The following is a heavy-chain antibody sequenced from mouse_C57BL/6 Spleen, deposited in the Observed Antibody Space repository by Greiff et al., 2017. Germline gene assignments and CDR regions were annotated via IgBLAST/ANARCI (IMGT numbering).Heavy chain of an antibody. Sequence: QVHVKQSGAELVKPGASVKISCKASGYAFSSYWMNWVKQRPGKGLEWIGQIYPGDGDTNYNGKFKGKATLTADKSSSTAYMQLSSLTSEDSAVYFCARGRELGQDYWGQGTTLTVSS. CDR2: IYPGDGDT. J-gene: IGHJ2*01. CDR1: GYAFSSYW. D-gene: IGHD4-1*01. CDR3: ARGRELGQDY. V-gene: IGHV1-80*01.